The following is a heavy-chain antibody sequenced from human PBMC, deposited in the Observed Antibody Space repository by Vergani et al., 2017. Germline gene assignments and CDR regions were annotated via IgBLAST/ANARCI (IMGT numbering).Heavy chain of an antibody. J-gene: IGHJ4*02. D-gene: IGHD3-16*01. CDR2: IRYDGSDK. Sequence: QVQLVESGGGVVQPGGSLRLSCTASGFSFSSYGMHWVRQAPGKGLEWVAFIRYDGSDKFYADSVKGRFTISRDNSKNTLYMQMNSLSGEYTAVYYCAKDGGNWNYFDYWGQGMLVTGSS. CDR3: AKDGGNWNYFDY. CDR1: GFSFSSYG. V-gene: IGHV3-30*02.